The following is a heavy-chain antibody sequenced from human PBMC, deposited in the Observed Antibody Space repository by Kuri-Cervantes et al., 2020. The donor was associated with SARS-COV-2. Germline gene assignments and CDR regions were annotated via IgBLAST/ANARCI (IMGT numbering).Heavy chain of an antibody. CDR1: GYTFTGYY. D-gene: IGHD6-19*01. Sequence: ASVKVSCKASGYTFTGYYMHWVRQAPGQGLEWMGWINPNSGGTNYAQKFQGRVTMTRDTSISTAYMELSRLRSDDTAVYYCARHSGSGWTGNWFDPWGQGTLVTVSS. J-gene: IGHJ5*02. CDR2: INPNSGGT. V-gene: IGHV1-2*02. CDR3: ARHSGSGWTGNWFDP.